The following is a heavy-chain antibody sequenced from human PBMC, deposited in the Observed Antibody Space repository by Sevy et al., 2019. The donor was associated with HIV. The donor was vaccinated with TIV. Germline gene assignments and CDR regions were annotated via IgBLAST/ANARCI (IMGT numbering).Heavy chain of an antibody. CDR2: MKQDGSEE. J-gene: IGHJ4*01. D-gene: IGHD5-18*01. V-gene: IGHV3-7*01. CDR3: VREGLGGYSYSLDY. CDR1: GFAFSRYG. Sequence: GGSLRLSCGASGFAFSRYGMHWVRQAPGKGLEWVATMKQDGSEEDYVDSMKGRFTISRDNAKNSLFLQMNSLSAEDTAVYYCVREGLGGYSYSLDYWGHGTLVTVSS.